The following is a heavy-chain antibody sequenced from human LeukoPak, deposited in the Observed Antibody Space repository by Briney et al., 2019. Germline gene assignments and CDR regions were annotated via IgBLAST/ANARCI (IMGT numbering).Heavy chain of an antibody. J-gene: IGHJ4*02. CDR2: IYYSGST. D-gene: IGHD1/OR15-1a*01. CDR1: GGSISSTTYY. CDR3: VRGSTIPHYQY. V-gene: IGHV4-39*01. Sequence: PSETLSLTCTVSGGSISSTTYYWGWIRRPPGKGLEWIGSIYYSGSTYYNPSLKSRVTVSVDTSKNQFSLILSSVTAADTAVYYCVRGSTIPHYQYWGQGTLVTVSS.